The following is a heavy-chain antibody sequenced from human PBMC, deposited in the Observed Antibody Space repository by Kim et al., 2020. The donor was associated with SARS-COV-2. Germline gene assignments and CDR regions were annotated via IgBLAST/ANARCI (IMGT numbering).Heavy chain of an antibody. D-gene: IGHD6-19*01. CDR3: ANVGGLGGQWLVEGFDS. Sequence: VEGRFTISGDNSKNTLYLQMNSLRDEDTAVYYCANVGGLGGQWLVEGFDSWGQGTLVTVSS. J-gene: IGHJ4*02. V-gene: IGHV3-30*02.